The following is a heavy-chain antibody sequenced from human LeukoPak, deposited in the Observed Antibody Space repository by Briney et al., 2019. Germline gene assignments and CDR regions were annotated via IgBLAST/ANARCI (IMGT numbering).Heavy chain of an antibody. D-gene: IGHD6-19*01. V-gene: IGHV3-23*01. CDR2: ISGSGGST. Sequence: PGGSLRISCAASGFTVSRNYMSWVRQAPGKGLEWVSAISGSGGSTYYADSVKGRFTISRDNSKNSLYLQMNSLRTEDTAVYYCARGGGWLTDYWGQGTLVTVSS. J-gene: IGHJ4*02. CDR1: GFTVSRNY. CDR3: ARGGGWLTDY.